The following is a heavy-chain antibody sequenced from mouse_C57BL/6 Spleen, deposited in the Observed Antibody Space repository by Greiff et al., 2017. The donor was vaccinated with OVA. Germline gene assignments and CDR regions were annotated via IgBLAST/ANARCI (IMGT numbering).Heavy chain of an antibody. Sequence: VKLQESGAELVRPGASVTLSCKASDYTFTDYEMHWVKQTPVHGLEWIGAIDPETGGTAYNQKFKGKAILTADKSSSTAYMELRSLTSEDSAVYYCTRGDYYGSRRYFDVWGTGTTVTVSS. J-gene: IGHJ1*03. D-gene: IGHD1-1*01. CDR1: DYTFTDYE. CDR3: TRGDYYGSRRYFDV. CDR2: IDPETGGT. V-gene: IGHV1-15*01.